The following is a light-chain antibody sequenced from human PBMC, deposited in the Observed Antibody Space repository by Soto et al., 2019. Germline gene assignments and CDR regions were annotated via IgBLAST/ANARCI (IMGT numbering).Light chain of an antibody. J-gene: IGKJ1*01. CDR3: QHYNSYSEA. V-gene: IGKV1-5*03. CDR1: QTISSW. Sequence: MEMTQSPSTMSVSVVDRVTITCRASQTISSWLAWYQQKPGKAPKLLIYKASTLKSGVPSRFSGSGSGTEFTLTISSLQPDDFATYYCQHYNSYSEAFGQGPKVDIK. CDR2: KAS.